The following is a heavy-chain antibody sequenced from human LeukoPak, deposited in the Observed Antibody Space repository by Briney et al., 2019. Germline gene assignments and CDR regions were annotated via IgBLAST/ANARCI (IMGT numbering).Heavy chain of an antibody. V-gene: IGHV3-74*01. CDR2: IYNDGGST. Sequence: GGSLRLSCAASGFTFHSYWMHWVRQAPGKGLVWVSRIYNDGGSTTYADSVKGRFTISRDNAKNTLYLQMNSVRAEDTAVYYCARSSFPYYFDYWGQGTLVTVSS. J-gene: IGHJ4*02. CDR3: ARSSFPYYFDY. D-gene: IGHD3-16*01. CDR1: GFTFHSYW.